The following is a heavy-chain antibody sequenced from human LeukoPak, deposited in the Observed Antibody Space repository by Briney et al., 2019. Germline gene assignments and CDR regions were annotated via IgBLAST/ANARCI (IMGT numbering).Heavy chain of an antibody. CDR3: ARAMSAWGVAFDI. CDR1: GFTFSDYY. Sequence: GGSLRFSCAASGFTFSDYYMSWIRQAPGKGLEWVSYISSSGSTIYYADSVKGRFTISRDNAKNSLYLQMNSLRAEDTAVYYCARAMSAWGVAFDIWGQGTMVTVSS. V-gene: IGHV3-11*04. D-gene: IGHD3-16*01. CDR2: ISSSGSTI. J-gene: IGHJ3*02.